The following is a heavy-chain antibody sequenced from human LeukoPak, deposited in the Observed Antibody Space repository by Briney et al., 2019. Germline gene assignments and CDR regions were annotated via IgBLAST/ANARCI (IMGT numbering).Heavy chain of an antibody. CDR3: ASGNCFDF. J-gene: IGHJ4*02. V-gene: IGHV3-7*01. CDR2: IKPDGSER. Sequence: GGSVRLSCEASGFTFSNSWMSWVRQAPGKGLEWVASIKPDGSERYYADSVKGRFTISRDNAKSTLYLQMNSLSAEDTAMYYCASGNCFDFWGQGILVTVSS. CDR1: GFTFSNSW. D-gene: IGHD1-26*01.